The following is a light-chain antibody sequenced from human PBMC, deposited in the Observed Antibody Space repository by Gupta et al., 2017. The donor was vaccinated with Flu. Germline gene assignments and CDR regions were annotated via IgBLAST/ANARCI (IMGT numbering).Light chain of an antibody. CDR2: AAS. V-gene: IGKV1-17*01. Sequence: PSSLSASVGDRVTITCRASQGIRTDLGWYQQKPGKAPKRLIYAASSLQSGVPSRFSGSGSGTEFTLTISSLQPEDFATYYCLQYNTSAWTFGQGTKVEIK. CDR3: LQYNTSAWT. CDR1: QGIRTD. J-gene: IGKJ1*01.